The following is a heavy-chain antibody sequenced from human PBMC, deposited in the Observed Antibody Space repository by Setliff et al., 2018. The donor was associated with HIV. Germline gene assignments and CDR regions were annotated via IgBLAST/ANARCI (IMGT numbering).Heavy chain of an antibody. D-gene: IGHD6-13*01. CDR1: GGSLSGHY. Sequence: SETLSLTCAVYGGSLSGHYWTWVRQPPGEGLEWIGEINHSGKTNYNPSLKSRVTISVDTSKNQFSLKVTSVTAADTAVYYCVTSSSWSSRLDFWGQGMLVTVSS. J-gene: IGHJ4*02. CDR3: VTSSSWSSRLDF. CDR2: INHSGKT. V-gene: IGHV4-34*01.